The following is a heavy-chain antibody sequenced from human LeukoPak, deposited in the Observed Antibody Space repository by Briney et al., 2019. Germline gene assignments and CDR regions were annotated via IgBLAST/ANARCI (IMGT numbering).Heavy chain of an antibody. J-gene: IGHJ4*02. D-gene: IGHD6-6*01. Sequence: PSETLSLTCTVSGGSISRYYWSWIRQPPGKGLEWIGYIYYSGSTNYNPSLKSQVTISVDTSKNQFSLKLSSVTAADTAVYYSARDSEYSSSSAEYYFDYWGQGTLVTVSS. CDR2: IYYSGST. V-gene: IGHV4-59*12. CDR3: ARDSEYSSSSAEYYFDY. CDR1: GGSISRYY.